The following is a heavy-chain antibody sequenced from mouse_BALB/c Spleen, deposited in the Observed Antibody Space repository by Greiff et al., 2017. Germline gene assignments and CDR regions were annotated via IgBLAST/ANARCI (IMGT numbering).Heavy chain of an antibody. J-gene: IGHJ2*01. CDR2: ISDGGSYT. CDR3: ARGPDSSVFDY. Sequence: VQLKQSGGGLVKPGGSLKLSCAASGFTFSDYYMYWVRQTPEKRLEWVATISDGGSYTYYPDSVKGRFTISRDNAKNNLYLQMSSLKSEDTAMYYCARGPDSSVFDYWGQGTTLTVSS. D-gene: IGHD3-2*01. V-gene: IGHV5-4*02. CDR1: GFTFSDYY.